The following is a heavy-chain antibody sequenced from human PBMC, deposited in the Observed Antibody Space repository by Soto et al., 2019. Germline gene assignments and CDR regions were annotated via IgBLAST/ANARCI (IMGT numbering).Heavy chain of an antibody. CDR1: GFTFSSYA. D-gene: IGHD6-19*01. V-gene: IGHV3-23*01. CDR2: ISGSGGST. J-gene: IGHJ1*01. CDR3: AKDRIAVAGTWRYFQH. Sequence: EVQLLESGGGLVQPGGSLRLSCAASGFTFSSYAMSWVRQAPGKGLEWVSAISGSGGSTYYADSVKGRFTISRDNSKNTLYLQMNSLRAEDTAVYYCAKDRIAVAGTWRYFQHWGQGTLVTVSS.